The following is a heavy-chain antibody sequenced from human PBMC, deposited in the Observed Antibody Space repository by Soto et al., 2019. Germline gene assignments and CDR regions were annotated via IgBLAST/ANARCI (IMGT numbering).Heavy chain of an antibody. J-gene: IGHJ6*02. CDR1: GFTVSSNY. CDR3: ASLYYYDSSGWGMDV. D-gene: IGHD3-22*01. Sequence: GGSLRLSCAASGFTVSSNYMSWVRQAPGKGLEWVSVIYSGGSTYYADSVKGRFTISRDNSKNTLYLQMNSLRAEDTAVYYCASLYYYDSSGWGMDVWGQGTTVTVSS. V-gene: IGHV3-53*01. CDR2: IYSGGST.